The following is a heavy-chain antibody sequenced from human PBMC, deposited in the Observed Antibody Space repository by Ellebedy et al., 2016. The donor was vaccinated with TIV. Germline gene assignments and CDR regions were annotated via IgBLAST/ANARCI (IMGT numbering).Heavy chain of an antibody. D-gene: IGHD6-13*01. Sequence: SVKVSXXASGGTFSSYAISWVRQAPGQGLEWMGGIIPIFGTANYAQKFQGRVTITADESTSTAYMELSSLRSEDTAVYYCARDPKQQLVRGVGLTPDYYYYGMDVWGQGTTVTVSS. CDR1: GGTFSSYA. J-gene: IGHJ6*02. V-gene: IGHV1-69*13. CDR3: ARDPKQQLVRGVGLTPDYYYYGMDV. CDR2: IIPIFGTA.